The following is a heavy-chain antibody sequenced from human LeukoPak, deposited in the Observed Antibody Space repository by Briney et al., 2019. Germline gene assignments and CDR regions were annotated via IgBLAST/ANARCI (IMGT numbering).Heavy chain of an antibody. CDR1: GDSVSSNSAA. CDR3: ARGAVAVRNAFDI. V-gene: IGHV6-1*01. J-gene: IGHJ3*02. Sequence: NRSQTLSLTCAISGDSVSSNSAAWNWIRQSPSRGLEWLGRTYYSSKWYNGYAVSVKSRITINPDTSKNQFSLQLNSVTPEDTALYYCARGAVAVRNAFDIWGQGTMVTVSS. CDR2: TYYSSKWYN. D-gene: IGHD6-19*01.